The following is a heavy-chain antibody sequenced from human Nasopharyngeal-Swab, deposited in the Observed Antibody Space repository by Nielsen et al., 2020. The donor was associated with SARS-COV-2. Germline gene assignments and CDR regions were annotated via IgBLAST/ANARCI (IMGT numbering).Heavy chain of an antibody. Sequence: GGSLRLSGAASGFTFSSYAMSWVRQAPGKGLEWVSAISGSGGSTYYADSVKGRFTISRDNSKNTLYLQMNSLRAEDTAVYYCAKEWAMFTMVRGATEDYWGQGTLVTVSS. D-gene: IGHD3-10*01. J-gene: IGHJ4*02. CDR3: AKEWAMFTMVRGATEDY. CDR2: ISGSGGST. V-gene: IGHV3-23*01. CDR1: GFTFSSYA.